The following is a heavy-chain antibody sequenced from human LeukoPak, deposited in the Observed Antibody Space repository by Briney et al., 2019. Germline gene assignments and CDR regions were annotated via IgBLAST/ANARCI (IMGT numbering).Heavy chain of an antibody. Sequence: ASVKVSCKASGYTFTSYDINWVRQATGQGLEWMGWMNPNSGNTGYAQKFQGRVTITRNTSISTAYMELSSLRSEDTAVYYCARGILGYCSGGSCYSEVLGYWGQRTLVTVSS. CDR2: MNPNSGNT. CDR3: ARGILGYCSGGSCYSEVLGY. J-gene: IGHJ4*02. D-gene: IGHD2-15*01. CDR1: GYTFTSYD. V-gene: IGHV1-8*03.